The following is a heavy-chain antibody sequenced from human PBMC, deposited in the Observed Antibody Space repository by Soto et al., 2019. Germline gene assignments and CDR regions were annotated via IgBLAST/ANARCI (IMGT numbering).Heavy chain of an antibody. CDR3: ARDQKGGSSSRNYYYYYGMDV. D-gene: IGHD6-6*01. CDR1: GYTFTSYY. J-gene: IGHJ6*02. CDR2: INPSGGST. V-gene: IGHV1-46*01. Sequence: GASVKVSCKASGYTFTSYYMHWVRQAPGQGLEWMGIINPSGGSTSYAQKFQGRVTMTRDTSTSTVYMELSSLRSEDTAVYYCARDQKGGSSSRNYYYYYGMDVWGQGTTVTVSS.